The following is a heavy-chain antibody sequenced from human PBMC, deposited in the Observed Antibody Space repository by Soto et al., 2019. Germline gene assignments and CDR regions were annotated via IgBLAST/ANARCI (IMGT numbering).Heavy chain of an antibody. V-gene: IGHV1-18*01. D-gene: IGHD2-15*01. Sequence: QVQLVQSGAEVKKPGASVKVSCKASGYTFTSYGISWVRQAPGQGLEWMGWISAYNGKTNYAQKLQGRVTMTTDTSTSTAYMELRILRSDDTAFYYCLRDSLMVDVIDAFDIWGQGTKVTVSS. CDR2: ISAYNGKT. CDR3: LRDSLMVDVIDAFDI. CDR1: GYTFTSYG. J-gene: IGHJ3*02.